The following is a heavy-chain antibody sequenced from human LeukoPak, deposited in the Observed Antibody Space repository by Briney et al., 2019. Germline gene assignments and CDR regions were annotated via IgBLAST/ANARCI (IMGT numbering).Heavy chain of an antibody. CDR2: IFPILGIA. CDR1: GGTFSSYA. D-gene: IGHD3-3*01. CDR3: ARGITTYDFWSGFDAFDI. Sequence: SVNVSCKASGGTFSSYAISWVRPAPGQGLEWMGRIFPILGIANYAQKFQGRVTITADNSTSTAYMERSSLRSEDTAVYYCARGITTYDFWSGFDAFDIWGQGTMVTVSS. J-gene: IGHJ3*02. V-gene: IGHV1-69*04.